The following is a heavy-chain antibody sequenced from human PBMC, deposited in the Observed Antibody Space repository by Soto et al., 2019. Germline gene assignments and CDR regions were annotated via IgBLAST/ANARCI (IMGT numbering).Heavy chain of an antibody. Sequence: ASVKVSCKVSGYTLTELSMHWVRQAPGKGLEWMGGFDPEDGETIYAQKFQGRVTMTEDTSTDTAYMELSSLRSEDTAVYYCATDLFTTMVRGVISTIDYWGQGTLVTVSS. CDR3: ATDLFTTMVRGVISTIDY. V-gene: IGHV1-24*01. D-gene: IGHD3-10*01. CDR2: FDPEDGET. J-gene: IGHJ4*02. CDR1: GYTLTELS.